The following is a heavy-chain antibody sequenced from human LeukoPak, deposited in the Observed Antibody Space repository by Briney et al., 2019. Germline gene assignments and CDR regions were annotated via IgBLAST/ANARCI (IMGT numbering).Heavy chain of an antibody. J-gene: IGHJ4*02. Sequence: SETLSLTCTVSGGSVSSYCWSWIRQPAGKGLEWIGLMKTSGTTNYNPSLNSRVTMSVDTSKNQLSLKVTSVTAADTAVYYCARDLGGGWGYFDYWGQGTLATVSS. CDR2: MKTSGTT. CDR3: ARDLGGGWGYFDY. CDR1: GGSVSSYC. D-gene: IGHD6-19*01. V-gene: IGHV4-4*07.